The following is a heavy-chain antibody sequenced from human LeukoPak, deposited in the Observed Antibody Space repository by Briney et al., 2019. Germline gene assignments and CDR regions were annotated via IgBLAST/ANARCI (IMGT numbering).Heavy chain of an antibody. Sequence: ASVKVSCKASGYTFTGYYMHWVRQAPGQGLEWMGWINPNSGGTNYAQKFQGRVTMTRDTSISTAYMELSRLRSDDTAVYYRARDPAGATVVTVYFDYWGQGTLVTVSS. CDR3: ARDPAGATVVTVYFDY. CDR1: GYTFTGYY. CDR2: INPNSGGT. D-gene: IGHD4-23*01. V-gene: IGHV1-2*02. J-gene: IGHJ4*02.